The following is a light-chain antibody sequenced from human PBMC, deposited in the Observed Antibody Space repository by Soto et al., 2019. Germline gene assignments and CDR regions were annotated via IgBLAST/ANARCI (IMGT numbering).Light chain of an antibody. J-gene: IGLJ2*01. V-gene: IGLV2-14*01. CDR1: SSDVGGHNY. CDR2: EVN. Sequence: QSALTQPASVSGSPGQSITISCTGTSSDVGGHNYVSWYQQHPGKAPKNMIYEVNNGPSGVSDRFSGSKSGNTASLTISGLQAEDEAYYYCSSFTSSGTVVFGGGTKLTVL. CDR3: SSFTSSGTVV.